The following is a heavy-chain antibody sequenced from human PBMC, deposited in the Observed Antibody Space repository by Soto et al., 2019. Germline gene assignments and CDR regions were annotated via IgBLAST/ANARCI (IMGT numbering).Heavy chain of an antibody. CDR3: GTMPIVVEPAPMDV. D-gene: IGHD2-2*01. J-gene: IGHJ6*02. CDR2: IYYSGST. Sequence: SETLSLTCSVSGGSISSGDYYWSWIRQPPGKGLEWIGYIYYSGSTSYNASLKSRTSISADPSNNQFSLKLHSLTAADTAVYFCGTMPIVVEPAPMDVWGPGTSVTVSS. CDR1: GGSISSGDYY. V-gene: IGHV4-30-4*01.